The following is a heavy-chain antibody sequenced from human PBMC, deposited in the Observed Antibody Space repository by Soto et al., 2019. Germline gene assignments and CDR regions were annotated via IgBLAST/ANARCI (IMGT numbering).Heavy chain of an antibody. D-gene: IGHD2-15*01. CDR2: IIPILGIA. V-gene: IGHV1-69*08. CDR1: GGTFSSYT. J-gene: IGHJ5*02. Sequence: QVQLVQSGAEVKKPGSSVKVSCKASGGTFSSYTISWVRQAPGQGLEWMGRIIPILGIANYAQKFQGRVTITEDKSTSTAYMELSSLRSEDTSVDYCARDVDCSGGSGYSLVGRNWFDTWGQGTLVTVSA. CDR3: ARDVDCSGGSGYSLVGRNWFDT.